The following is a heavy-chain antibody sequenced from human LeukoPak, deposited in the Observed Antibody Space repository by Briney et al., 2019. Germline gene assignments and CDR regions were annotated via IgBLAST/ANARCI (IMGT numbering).Heavy chain of an antibody. CDR1: GFTFGNYG. CDR2: INWNGGST. J-gene: IGHJ6*03. CDR3: TTTLPPSFPMVRGVIILSRAVGYYMDV. V-gene: IGHV3-20*04. Sequence: PGGSLRLSCAASGFTFGNYGMSWVRQAPGKGLEWVSGINWNGGSTGYADSVEGRFTISRDNAKNSQYLQMNSLKTEDTAVYYCTTTLPPSFPMVRGVIILSRAVGYYMDVWGKGTTVTVSS. D-gene: IGHD3-10*01.